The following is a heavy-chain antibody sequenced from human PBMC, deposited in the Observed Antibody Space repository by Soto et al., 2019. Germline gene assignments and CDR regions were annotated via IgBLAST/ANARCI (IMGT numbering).Heavy chain of an antibody. Sequence: GGSLRLSCAASGFTFSSYGMHWVRQAPGKGLGWVAVIWYDGSNKYYADSVKGRFTISRDNSKNTLYLQMNSLRAEDTAVYYCASDKGSGYYFDYWGQGTLVTVSS. D-gene: IGHD6-19*01. CDR1: GFTFSSYG. J-gene: IGHJ4*02. V-gene: IGHV3-33*01. CDR2: IWYDGSNK. CDR3: ASDKGSGYYFDY.